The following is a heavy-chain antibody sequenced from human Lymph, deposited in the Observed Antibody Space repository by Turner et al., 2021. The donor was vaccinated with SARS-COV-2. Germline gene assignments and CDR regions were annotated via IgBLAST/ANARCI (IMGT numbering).Heavy chain of an antibody. V-gene: IGHV1-8*01. CDR1: GYTFTNYD. J-gene: IGHJ5*02. CDR3: ARAAQLTVWFDP. D-gene: IGHD4-17*01. CDR2: MNPNSGNT. Sequence: QVQLVQSGAEVKKPGASVKGSCEASGYTFTNYDINWVGQATGQGLEWMGWMNPNSGNTGYAQKFQGRVTMSRNTSISTAYMELSSLRSEDTAVYYCARAAQLTVWFDPWGQGTLVTVSS.